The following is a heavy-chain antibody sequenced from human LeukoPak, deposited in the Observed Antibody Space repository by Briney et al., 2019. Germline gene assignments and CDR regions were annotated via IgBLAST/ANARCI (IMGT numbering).Heavy chain of an antibody. Sequence: EASVKVSCKASGYTFTSYDINWVRQATGQGLEWMGRMNPNSGNTGYAQKLQGRVTITRNTSIDTAYMELSSLRSEDTAVYYCARGTRIAVAGTSQRKKFDYWGQGTLVTVSS. CDR2: MNPNSGNT. J-gene: IGHJ4*02. V-gene: IGHV1-8*01. CDR1: GYTFTSYD. CDR3: ARGTRIAVAGTSQRKKFDY. D-gene: IGHD6-19*01.